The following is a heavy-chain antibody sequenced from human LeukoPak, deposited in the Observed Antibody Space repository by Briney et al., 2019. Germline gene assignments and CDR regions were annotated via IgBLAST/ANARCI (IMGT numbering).Heavy chain of an antibody. CDR3: ARDPLSSSSFDL. CDR1: GFTFSSYS. J-gene: IGHJ4*02. D-gene: IGHD6-13*01. CDR2: ISSRSATI. V-gene: IGHV3-48*01. Sequence: GGSLRLSCAASGFTFSSYSMNWVRQAPGKGLEWVSYISSRSATIYYADSVKGRFTISRDNAKNSLYLQMNSLRAVDTAVYYCARDPLSSSSFDLWGQGTLVTVSS.